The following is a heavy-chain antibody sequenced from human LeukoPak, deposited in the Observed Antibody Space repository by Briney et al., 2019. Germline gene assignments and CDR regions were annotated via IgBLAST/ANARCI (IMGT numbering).Heavy chain of an antibody. CDR1: GFTFSSYS. D-gene: IGHD6-13*01. Sequence: GGSLRLSCAASGFTFSSYSMNWVRQAPGKGLEWVSYISSSSSTIYYADSVKGRFTISRDNAKSSLYLQMNSLRAEDTAVYYCARLAAAGMYNWFDPWGQGTLVTVSS. J-gene: IGHJ5*02. CDR3: ARLAAAGMYNWFDP. V-gene: IGHV3-48*01. CDR2: ISSSSSTI.